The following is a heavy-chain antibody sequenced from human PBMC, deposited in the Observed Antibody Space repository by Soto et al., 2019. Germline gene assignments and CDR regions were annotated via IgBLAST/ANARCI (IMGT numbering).Heavy chain of an antibody. CDR3: ARHVLSRSSSWYVSWFDP. CDR2: IDPSDSYT. D-gene: IGHD6-13*01. CDR1: GYSFTSYW. J-gene: IGHJ5*02. V-gene: IGHV5-10-1*01. Sequence: VXYLKLSCKGSGYSFTSYWISWLRQMPGKGLEWMGRIDPSDSYTNYSPSFQGHVTISADKSISTAYLQWSSLKASDTAMYYCARHVLSRSSSWYVSWFDPWGQGTLVTVSS.